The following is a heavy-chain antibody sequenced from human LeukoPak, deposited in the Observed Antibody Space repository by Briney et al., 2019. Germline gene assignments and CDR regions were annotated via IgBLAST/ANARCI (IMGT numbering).Heavy chain of an antibody. D-gene: IGHD3-22*01. CDR2: ISAYNGNT. CDR1: GYTFTSYG. Sequence: ASVKVSCKASGYTFTSYGISWVRQAPGQGLEWMGWISAYNGNTNYAQKLQGRVTMTTDTSTSTAYMELRSLRSDDTAVYYCARGGYYGSSGYWFDYWGQGTLVTVSS. J-gene: IGHJ4*02. CDR3: ARGGYYGSSGYWFDY. V-gene: IGHV1-18*01.